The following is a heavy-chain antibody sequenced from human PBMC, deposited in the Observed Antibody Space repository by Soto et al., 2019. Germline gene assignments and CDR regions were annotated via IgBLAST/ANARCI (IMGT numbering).Heavy chain of an antibody. CDR2: ITGSGGST. CDR1: GFTLSTYA. CDR3: ARGKIALDY. D-gene: IGHD3-22*01. Sequence: PGGSLRLSCVASGFTLSTYAMSWVRQAPGKGLEWVSGITGSGGSTYYADSVKGRFTISRDDAKNSLYLQMNSLRVEDTAVYYCARGKIALDYWGQGTLVNVSS. V-gene: IGHV3-23*01. J-gene: IGHJ4*02.